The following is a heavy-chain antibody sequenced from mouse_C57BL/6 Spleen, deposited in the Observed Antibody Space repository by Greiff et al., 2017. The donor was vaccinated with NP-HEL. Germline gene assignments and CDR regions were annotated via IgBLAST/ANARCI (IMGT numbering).Heavy chain of an antibody. CDR2: IDPSDSYT. J-gene: IGHJ3*01. D-gene: IGHD2-4*01. CDR3: ARFYDYDETWFAY. V-gene: IGHV1-69*01. Sequence: QVQLKQPGAELVMPGASVKLSCKASGYTFTSYWMHWVKQRPGQGLEWIGEIDPSDSYTNYNQKFKGKSTLTVDKSSSTAYMQLSSLTSEDSAVYYCARFYDYDETWFAYWGQGTLVTVSA. CDR1: GYTFTSYW.